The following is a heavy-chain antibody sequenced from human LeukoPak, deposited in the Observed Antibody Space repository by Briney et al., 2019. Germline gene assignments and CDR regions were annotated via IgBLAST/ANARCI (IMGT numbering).Heavy chain of an antibody. D-gene: IGHD4-17*01. CDR1: GGYISSYY. V-gene: IGHV4-59*07. CDR2: VYYTGST. Sequence: PSDTLSLTCTVSGGYISSYYWIWIRQPPGEGLEGIGYVYYTGSTNYNPSLKSRVTISVDTSKNQFSLKLSSVTAADTAVYYCARALGDYGEVPSLLFNYWGQGTLVTVSS. J-gene: IGHJ4*02. CDR3: ARALGDYGEVPSLLFNY.